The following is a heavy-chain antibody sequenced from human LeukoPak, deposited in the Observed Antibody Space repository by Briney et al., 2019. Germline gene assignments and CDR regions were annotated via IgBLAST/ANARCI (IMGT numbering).Heavy chain of an antibody. V-gene: IGHV3-30*18. J-gene: IGHJ4*02. D-gene: IGHD3-10*01. CDR2: ISYDGSNK. CDR1: GFTFSSYG. CDR3: AKDRYYGSGSYYIDY. Sequence: GGSLRLSCAASGFTFSSYGIHWVRQAPGKGLEWVAVISYDGSNKYYADSVKGRFTISRDNSKNALYLQMNSLRAEDTAVYYCAKDRYYGSGSYYIDYWGQGTLVTVSS.